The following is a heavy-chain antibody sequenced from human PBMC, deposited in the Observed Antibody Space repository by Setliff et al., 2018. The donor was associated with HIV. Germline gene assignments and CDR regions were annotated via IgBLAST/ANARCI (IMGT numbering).Heavy chain of an antibody. CDR1: GFTFNDYA. D-gene: IGHD6-6*01. CDR3: ARVPSDSMYFDF. V-gene: IGHV3-30*04. CDR2: ISHDGITG. Sequence: VGSLRLSCAASGFTFNDYAIHWVRQAPGKGLEWMAVISHDGITGFYADSVNGRFTISRDNSRNTVFLQMNSLRGEDTAVYYCARVPSDSMYFDFWGHGTQVTVSS. J-gene: IGHJ4*01.